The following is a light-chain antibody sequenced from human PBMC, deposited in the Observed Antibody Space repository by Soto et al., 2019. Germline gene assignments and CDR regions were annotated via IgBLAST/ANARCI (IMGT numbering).Light chain of an antibody. V-gene: IGLV1-40*01. J-gene: IGLJ2*01. Sequence: QSVLTQPPSVSGAPGQRVTISCTGSSSNIGAGYDVHWYQQLPGTAPKLLIYGNSNRPSGDPDRFSGSKSGTSASLAITGLQAEDEADYYCQSYDSSLSVYVVFGGGTKSPS. CDR3: QSYDSSLSVYVV. CDR2: GNS. CDR1: SSNIGAGYD.